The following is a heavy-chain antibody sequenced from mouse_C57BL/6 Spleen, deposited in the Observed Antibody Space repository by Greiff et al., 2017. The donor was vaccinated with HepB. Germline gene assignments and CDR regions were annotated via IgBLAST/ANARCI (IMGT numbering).Heavy chain of an antibody. Sequence: QLQQSGAELARPGASVKMSCKASGYTFTSYTMHWVKQRPGQGLEWIGYINPSSGYTKYNQKFKDKATLTADKSSSTAYMQLSSLTSEDSAVYYCAPSGRYYAMDYWGQGTSVTVSS. V-gene: IGHV1-4*01. CDR2: INPSSGYT. J-gene: IGHJ4*01. CDR1: GYTFTSYT. CDR3: APSGRYYAMDY.